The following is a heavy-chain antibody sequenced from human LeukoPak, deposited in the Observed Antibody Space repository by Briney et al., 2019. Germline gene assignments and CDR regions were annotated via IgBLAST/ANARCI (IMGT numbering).Heavy chain of an antibody. V-gene: IGHV1-8*03. CDR1: GYTFTSYD. CDR2: MNPNSGST. CDR3: ARGRSTGYPYYFEF. J-gene: IGHJ4*02. Sequence: ASVKVSCKASGYTFTSYDINWVRQATGQGLEWMGWMNPNSGSTGYAQKFQGRVTIIRNTSISTAYMELSGLRSEDPAVYYCARGRSTGYPYYFEFWGQGTLVTVSS. D-gene: IGHD5-12*01.